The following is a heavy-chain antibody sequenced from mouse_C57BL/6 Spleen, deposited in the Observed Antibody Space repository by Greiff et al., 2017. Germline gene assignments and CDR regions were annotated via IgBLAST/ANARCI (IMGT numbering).Heavy chain of an antibody. D-gene: IGHD6-1*01. Sequence: QVQLQQPGAELVRPGTSVKMSCKASGYTFTSYWMPWVKQRPGQGLEWIGVIDPSGSYTNYNKKFKGKATLTVDTSSSTAYMQLRSLTSEDSAVYYCARRAAPRCYYFDYWGEGTTRTVSS. CDR3: ARRAAPRCYYFDY. V-gene: IGHV1-59*01. CDR2: IDPSGSYT. J-gene: IGHJ2*01. CDR1: GYTFTSYW.